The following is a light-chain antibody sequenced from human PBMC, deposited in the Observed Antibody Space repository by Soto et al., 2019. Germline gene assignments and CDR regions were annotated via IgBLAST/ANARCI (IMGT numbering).Light chain of an antibody. Sequence: DIQMTQSPSTLSASVGDRVTITCRASQSISYWLAWYQQKSGKAPKLLIYKASSLESGVPSRFSGSGSGTEFTPTISSLQPDDFATYYCQQYNSYSRTFGQGTKVDIK. CDR3: QQYNSYSRT. J-gene: IGKJ1*01. CDR1: QSISYW. V-gene: IGKV1-5*03. CDR2: KAS.